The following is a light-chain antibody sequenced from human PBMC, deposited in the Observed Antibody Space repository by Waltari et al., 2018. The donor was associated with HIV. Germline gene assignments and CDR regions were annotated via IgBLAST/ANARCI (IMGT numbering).Light chain of an antibody. CDR2: GAS. V-gene: IGKV1-39*01. Sequence: IQMTQSPLSLSASVGDRVTITCRASLNINNYLSWYQHKPGRAPNLLIYGASSLQGAAPSRFSGSASDTHFSLTISSLHPEDFATYYCQQTYITPFTFGEGTEVQI. CDR3: QQTYITPFT. J-gene: IGKJ4*01. CDR1: LNINNY.